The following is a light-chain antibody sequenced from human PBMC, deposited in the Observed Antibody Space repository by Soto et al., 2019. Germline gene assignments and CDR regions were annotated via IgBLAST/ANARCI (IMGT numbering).Light chain of an antibody. V-gene: IGKV3-20*01. CDR1: QSVNSN. Sequence: ETVMTQSPATLSVSPGERATLSCRASQSVNSNLAWYQQKPGQAPRLLIYGASSRATGIPDRFSGSGSGTDFTLTISRLEPEDFAVYYCQQYGSSPRFGPGTKVDIK. J-gene: IGKJ3*01. CDR3: QQYGSSPR. CDR2: GAS.